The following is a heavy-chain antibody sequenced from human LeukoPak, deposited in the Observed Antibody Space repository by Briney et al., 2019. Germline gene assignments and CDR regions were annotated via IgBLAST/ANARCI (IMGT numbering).Heavy chain of an antibody. CDR1: GYTFTSDD. CDR2: MNPNSGNT. J-gene: IGHJ3*02. D-gene: IGHD6-13*01. CDR3: ARGHVAAAGSQSGAFDI. V-gene: IGHV1-8*03. Sequence: ASVKGSCEASGYTFTSDDINWVRQATGQGLEWMGWMNPNSGNTGYAQKFQGRVTITRNTSISTAYMELSSLRSEDTAVYYCARGHVAAAGSQSGAFDIWGQGTMVTVSS.